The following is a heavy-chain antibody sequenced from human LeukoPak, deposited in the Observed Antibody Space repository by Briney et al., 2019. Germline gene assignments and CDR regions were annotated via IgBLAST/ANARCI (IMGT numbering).Heavy chain of an antibody. CDR1: GFTFTTYW. CDR2: IKQDGTEK. D-gene: IGHD6-13*01. Sequence: GGSLRLSCAASGFTFTTYWMSWVRQAPGKGLEWVANIKQDGTEKYYVDSVKGRFTISRDNSKNTLYLQMNSLRAEDTAVYYCAKDRGPGRLAAAGYFDYWGQGTLVTVSS. V-gene: IGHV3-7*03. J-gene: IGHJ4*02. CDR3: AKDRGPGRLAAAGYFDY.